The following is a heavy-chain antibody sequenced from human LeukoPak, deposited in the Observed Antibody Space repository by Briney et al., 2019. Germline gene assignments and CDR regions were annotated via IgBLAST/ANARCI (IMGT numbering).Heavy chain of an antibody. Sequence: SVKVSCKASGGTFSSYAISWVRQAPGQGLEWMGGIIPIFGTANYAQKFQGRVTITTDESTSTAYMELSSLRSEDTAVYYCARRGGRYCSSTSCYTPGRVAFDIWGQGTMVTVSS. CDR2: IIPIFGTA. J-gene: IGHJ3*02. V-gene: IGHV1-69*05. CDR1: GGTFSSYA. CDR3: ARRGGRYCSSTSCYTPGRVAFDI. D-gene: IGHD2-2*02.